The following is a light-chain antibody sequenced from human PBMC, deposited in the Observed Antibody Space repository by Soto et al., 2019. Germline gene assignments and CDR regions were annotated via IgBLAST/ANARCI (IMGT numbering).Light chain of an antibody. CDR1: QAISGNY. V-gene: IGKV3-20*01. J-gene: IGKJ1*01. CDR3: QQYRT. Sequence: EIVLKQSPGTLSLSQGEGASLSCRASQAISGNYLAWYQHKPGQAPRLLMYGASSRATGIPDRFSGSGPGTDFTLTISRLEPEDFAVYYCQQYRTFGQGTKVDIK. CDR2: GAS.